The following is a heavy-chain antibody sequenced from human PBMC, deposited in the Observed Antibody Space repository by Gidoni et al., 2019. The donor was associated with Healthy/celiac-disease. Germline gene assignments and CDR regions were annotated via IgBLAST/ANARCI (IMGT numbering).Heavy chain of an antibody. D-gene: IGHD2-8*01. CDR2: INPSGGST. Sequence: QVQLVQSGAEVQKPGASVQVSCKASGYTFPSSSMHWVRQAPGQGLEWMGIINPSGGSTSYAQKFQGRVTMTRDTSTSTVYMELSSLRSEDTAVYYCASSSHGGVPHIYYYYGMDVWGQGTTVTVSS. CDR1: GYTFPSSS. V-gene: IGHV1-46*03. J-gene: IGHJ6*02. CDR3: ASSSHGGVPHIYYYYGMDV.